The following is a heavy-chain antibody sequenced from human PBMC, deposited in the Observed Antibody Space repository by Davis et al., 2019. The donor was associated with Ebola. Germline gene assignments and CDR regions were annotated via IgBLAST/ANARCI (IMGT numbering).Heavy chain of an antibody. Sequence: ASVKVSCKASGYTFTSYGISWVRQAPGQGLEWMGWISAYNGNTNYAQKFQGRVTMTRDTSTSTVYMELSSLRSEDTAVYYCARGGSSSRNFDYWGQGTLVTVSS. CDR1: GYTFTSYG. V-gene: IGHV1-18*01. J-gene: IGHJ4*02. CDR2: ISAYNGNT. D-gene: IGHD6-6*01. CDR3: ARGGSSSRNFDY.